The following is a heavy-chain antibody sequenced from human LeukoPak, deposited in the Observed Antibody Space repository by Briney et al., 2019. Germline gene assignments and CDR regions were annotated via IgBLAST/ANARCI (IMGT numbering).Heavy chain of an antibody. Sequence: ASVKVSCKASGYTFTGYYMHWVRQAPGQGLEWMGWINPNSGGTNYAQKFQGRVTMTRDTSISTAYMELSRLRSDDTAVYYCARGTYYYDSSGYYWSGTYWGQGTLVTVSS. J-gene: IGHJ4*02. CDR2: INPNSGGT. CDR1: GYTFTGYY. V-gene: IGHV1-2*02. D-gene: IGHD3-22*01. CDR3: ARGTYYYDSSGYYWSGTY.